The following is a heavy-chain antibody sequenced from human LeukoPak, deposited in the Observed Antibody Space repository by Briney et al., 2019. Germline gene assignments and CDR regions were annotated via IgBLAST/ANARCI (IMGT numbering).Heavy chain of an antibody. D-gene: IGHD1-7*01. CDR2: IYVSGST. Sequence: SETLSLTCTVSGASISSYYWSWIRQPAGKGLEWIGRIYVSGSTTYNPSLESRVTISLDTSKNQISLRLTSMTAADTAVYYCARDSGTTGEVKFDPWGQGTLVTVSS. CDR1: GASISSYY. J-gene: IGHJ5*02. V-gene: IGHV4-4*07. CDR3: ARDSGTTGEVKFDP.